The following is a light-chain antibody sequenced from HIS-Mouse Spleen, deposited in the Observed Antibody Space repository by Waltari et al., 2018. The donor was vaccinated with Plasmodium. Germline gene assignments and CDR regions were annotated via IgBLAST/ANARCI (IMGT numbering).Light chain of an antibody. J-gene: IGLJ3*02. V-gene: IGLV3-1*01. Sequence: SYELTQPPSVSVSPGQTASITCSGDKLGDKYACWYQQKPGQSPVLVIYQDRKRSSGIPERFSGSNSGNTANLTISGTQAMDEADYYCQAWDSSTAVFGGGTKLTVL. CDR3: QAWDSSTAV. CDR1: KLGDKY. CDR2: QDR.